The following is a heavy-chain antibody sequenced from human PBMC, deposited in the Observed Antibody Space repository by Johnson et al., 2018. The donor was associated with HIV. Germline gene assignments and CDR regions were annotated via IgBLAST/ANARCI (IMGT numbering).Heavy chain of an antibody. Sequence: VQLVESGGGLVQPGGSLRLSCAASGFTVSSNYMSWVRQAPGKGLEWVSVIYSGGSTYYADSVKGRFTLSRDNSKNTLYLQMNSLRAEDTAVYYCARRSLVGQLGDDAFDIWGQGTMVTVSS. CDR3: ARRSLVGQLGDDAFDI. V-gene: IGHV3-66*01. D-gene: IGHD6-6*01. J-gene: IGHJ3*02. CDR1: GFTVSSNY. CDR2: IYSGGST.